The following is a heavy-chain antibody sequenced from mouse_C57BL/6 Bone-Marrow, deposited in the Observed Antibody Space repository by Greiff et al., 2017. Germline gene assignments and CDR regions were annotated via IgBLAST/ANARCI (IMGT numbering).Heavy chain of an antibody. CDR3: ASSPTYYYDMDY. Sequence: QVHVKQSGAELVKPGASVKMSCKASGYTFSSYWMNWVKQRPGKGLEWIGQIYPGDGDTNYNGKFKGKATLTADKSSSTAYMQLSRLTSEDSAVYFCASSPTYYYDMDYWGQGTSVTVSS. J-gene: IGHJ4*01. V-gene: IGHV1-80*01. CDR2: IYPGDGDT. D-gene: IGHD5-5*01. CDR1: GYTFSSYW.